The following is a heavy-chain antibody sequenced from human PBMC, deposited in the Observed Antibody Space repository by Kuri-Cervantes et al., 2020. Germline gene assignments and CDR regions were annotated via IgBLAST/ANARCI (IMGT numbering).Heavy chain of an antibody. Sequence: GESLKISCAASGFTFSSYGMHWVRQAPGKGLEWVAVIWYDGSNKYYADSVKGRFTISRDNSKNTLYLQMNGLRAEDTAVYYCARDPPLVGGFDYWGQGTLVTVSS. D-gene: IGHD1-26*01. CDR3: ARDPPLVGGFDY. J-gene: IGHJ4*02. CDR1: GFTFSSYG. V-gene: IGHV3-33*01. CDR2: IWYDGSNK.